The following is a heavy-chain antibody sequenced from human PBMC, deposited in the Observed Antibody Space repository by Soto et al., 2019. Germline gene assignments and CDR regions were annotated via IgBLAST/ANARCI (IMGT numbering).Heavy chain of an antibody. Sequence: PSETLSLTCTVSGGSISNYYWSWIRQPPGRGLEWIGHIFYSGSTNYNPALKSRVTISVDTSKSQFSLKLSSVTAADTAVYYCARLATRYYFAYWGQGTLVTVSS. CDR2: IFYSGST. V-gene: IGHV4-59*01. J-gene: IGHJ4*02. CDR1: GGSISNYY. CDR3: ARLATRYYFAY. D-gene: IGHD1-1*01.